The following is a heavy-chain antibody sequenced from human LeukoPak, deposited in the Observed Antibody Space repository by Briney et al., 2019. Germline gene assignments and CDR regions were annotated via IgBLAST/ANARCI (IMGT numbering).Heavy chain of an antibody. J-gene: IGHJ1*01. V-gene: IGHV3-48*03. CDR3: ARYGYISYSYN. D-gene: IGHD5-12*01. Sequence: GGSLRHSCAASGFTLSSYEMNWVRQALGKGREWVSYISSTGSTIYYRDSVKGRLTISRDNAKNSLFLQMNSLRAEDIVVYYCARYGYISYSYNWGQGTLVTVSS. CDR1: GFTLSSYE. CDR2: ISSTGSTI.